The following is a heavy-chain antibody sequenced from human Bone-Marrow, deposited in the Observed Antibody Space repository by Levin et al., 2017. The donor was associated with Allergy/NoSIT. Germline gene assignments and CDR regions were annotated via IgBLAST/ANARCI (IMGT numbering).Heavy chain of an antibody. CDR1: GFTVSNNQ. CDR3: ARDVFRIINDC. V-gene: IGHV3-66*01. J-gene: IGHJ4*02. Sequence: GGSLRLSFAASGFTVSNNQMNWVRQFPGKGLEWVSLIYSNGVTNYADSVKGRFIISRDNSKNTLYLQMNSLRAEDTAIYYCARDVFRIINDCWGQGTLVTVSS. D-gene: IGHD3-10*01. CDR2: IYSNGVT.